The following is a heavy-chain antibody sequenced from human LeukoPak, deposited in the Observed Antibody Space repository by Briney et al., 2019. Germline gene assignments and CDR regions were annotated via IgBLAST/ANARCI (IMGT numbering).Heavy chain of an antibody. CDR1: AFPFSTFG. V-gene: IGHV3-30*19. CDR2: IAYDGSVK. Sequence: GGCLRLSCAAAAFPFSTFGMHWVRQAPGKGLEWVAAIAYDGSVKYYPDSLKGRLTISRDNSKNTLYLQTNSLRTEDTAVYSCAKDRTVVGATSFDYWGRGTLVTVSS. CDR3: AKDRTVVGATSFDY. J-gene: IGHJ4*02. D-gene: IGHD1-26*01.